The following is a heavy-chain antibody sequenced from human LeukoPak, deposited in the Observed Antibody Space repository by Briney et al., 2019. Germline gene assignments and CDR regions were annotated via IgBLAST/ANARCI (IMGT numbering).Heavy chain of an antibody. J-gene: IGHJ4*02. D-gene: IGHD3-16*02. CDR2: IYSGGST. V-gene: IGHV3-53*01. CDR1: GFTVSSNY. Sequence: PGGSLRLSCAASGFTVSSNYMNWIRQAPGKGLEWVSVIYSGGSTYYADSVKGRFTISRDNSKSTLYLQMNSLRAEDTAVYYCARELRLGELSGFDYWGQGTLVTVSS. CDR3: ARELRLGELSGFDY.